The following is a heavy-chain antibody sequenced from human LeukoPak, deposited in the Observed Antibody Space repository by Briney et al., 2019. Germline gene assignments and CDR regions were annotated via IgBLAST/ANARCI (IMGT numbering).Heavy chain of an antibody. CDR2: IYSGGST. V-gene: IGHV3-66*01. J-gene: IGHJ4*02. Sequence: GGSLRPSCAASGFTVSSNYMSWVRQAPGKGLEWVSVIYSGGSTYYADSVKGRFTISRDNSKNTLYPQMNSLRAEDTAVYYCARGHRFFEWLLDYWGQGVQVIVSS. CDR1: GFTVSSNY. D-gene: IGHD3-3*01. CDR3: ARGHRFFEWLLDY.